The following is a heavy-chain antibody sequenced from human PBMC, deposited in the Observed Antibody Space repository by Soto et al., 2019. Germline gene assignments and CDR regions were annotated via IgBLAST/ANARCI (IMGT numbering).Heavy chain of an antibody. CDR3: ARDVXIAAAGVRGIYYYGMDV. D-gene: IGHD6-13*01. Sequence: SETLSLTCTVSGGSVSSGSYYWSWIRQPPGKGLEWIGYVYYSGSTNYNPSLKSRLTVSVDTSKNQFSLKLSSVTAADTAVYYCARDVXIAAAGVRGIYYYGMDVWGQGTTVTVSS. V-gene: IGHV4-61*01. CDR2: VYYSGST. J-gene: IGHJ6*02. CDR1: GGSVSSGSYY.